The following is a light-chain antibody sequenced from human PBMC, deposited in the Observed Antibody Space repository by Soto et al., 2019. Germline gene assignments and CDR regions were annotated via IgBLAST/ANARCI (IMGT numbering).Light chain of an antibody. V-gene: IGKV1-39*01. CDR1: QSISSY. J-gene: IGKJ4*01. CDR2: AAS. CDR3: QQSYSTPRT. Sequence: DIQMTQSTSSLSASVGDRVTITCRASQSISSYLNWYQQKPGKAPKLLIYAASSLKSGVPSRFSGSGSGTDFTLTISSLQPEDFATYYCQQSYSTPRTFGGGTKVEIK.